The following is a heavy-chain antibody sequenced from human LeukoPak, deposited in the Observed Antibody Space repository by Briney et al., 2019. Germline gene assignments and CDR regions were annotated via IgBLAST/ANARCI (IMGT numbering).Heavy chain of an antibody. V-gene: IGHV3-21*06. CDR1: GFAFSDYS. CDR3: ASGGATVWGY. Sequence: PGESLRLSCAASGFAFSDYSMNWVRQAPGKGLEWISAITSDSNLIYYADSMRGRITISRDNAENSVYLQMNGLRAEDTAIYYCASGGATVWGYWGQGALVIVSS. CDR2: ITSDSNLI. D-gene: IGHD3-16*01. J-gene: IGHJ4*02.